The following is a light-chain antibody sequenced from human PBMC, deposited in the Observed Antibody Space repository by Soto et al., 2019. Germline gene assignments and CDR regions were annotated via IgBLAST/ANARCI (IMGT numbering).Light chain of an antibody. CDR1: QSISSW. Sequence: DIQMTQSPSTLSASVGDRVTITCRASQSISSWLAWYQQRPGKAPKLLIYDASGLESGVPSRFSCSGSGTEFSLTISSLQPDDSATYYCQQYHSPLRTFGQGTKVEIK. V-gene: IGKV1-5*01. CDR3: QQYHSPLRT. CDR2: DAS. J-gene: IGKJ1*01.